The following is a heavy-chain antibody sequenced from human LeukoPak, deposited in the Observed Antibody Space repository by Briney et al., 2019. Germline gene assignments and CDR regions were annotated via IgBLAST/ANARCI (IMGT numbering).Heavy chain of an antibody. J-gene: IGHJ4*02. CDR2: ISGSGGST. CDR1: GFTFSSYA. Sequence: GGSLRLSCAASGFTFSSYAMSWVRQAPGKGLEWVSAISGSGGSTYYADSVRGRFTISRDNSKNTLYLQMNSLRAEDTAVYYCAKVSGGYPSFDYWGQGTLVTVSS. CDR3: AKVSGGYPSFDY. D-gene: IGHD6-19*01. V-gene: IGHV3-23*01.